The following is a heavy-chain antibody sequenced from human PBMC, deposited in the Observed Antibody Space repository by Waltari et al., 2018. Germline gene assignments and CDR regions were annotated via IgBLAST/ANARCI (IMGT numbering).Heavy chain of an antibody. CDR2: ISVRGGST. CDR3: AKYLPDYVWGSYRPPDY. V-gene: IGHV3-23*04. CDR1: GFTFSSYA. Sequence: EVQLVESGGGLVQPGGSLRLSCAASGFTFSSYAMSWVRQAPGKGLEWVSAISVRGGSTYDADSVKGRFTISRDNSKNTLYLQMNSLRAEDTAVYYCAKYLPDYVWGSYRPPDYWGQGTLVTVSS. J-gene: IGHJ4*02. D-gene: IGHD3-16*02.